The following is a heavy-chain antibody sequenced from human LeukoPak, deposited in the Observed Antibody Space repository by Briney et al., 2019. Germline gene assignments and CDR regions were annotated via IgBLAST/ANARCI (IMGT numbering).Heavy chain of an antibody. D-gene: IGHD6-13*01. V-gene: IGHV3-23*01. J-gene: IGHJ3*02. CDR2: ISGSGSST. CDR3: AKGLSPLGLGRIAPYDAFDI. Sequence: GGSLRLSCSASGFTFTTYAMSWVRQAPGKGLEWVSAISGSGSSTYYADSVKGRFTISRDNSKNTLYLQMNSLRAEDTAVYYCAKGLSPLGLGRIAPYDAFDIWGQGTMVTVSS. CDR1: GFTFTTYA.